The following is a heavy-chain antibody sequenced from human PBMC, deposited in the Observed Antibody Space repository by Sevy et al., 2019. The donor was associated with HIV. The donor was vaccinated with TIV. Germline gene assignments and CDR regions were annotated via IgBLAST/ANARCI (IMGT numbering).Heavy chain of an antibody. Sequence: ASVKVSCKVSGYTLTELSMHWVRQAPGKGLEWMGGFDPEDGETICAQKFQGRVTMTEDTSTDTAYMELSSLRSEDTAVYYCATESRLLFHNHDAFDIWGQGTMVTVS. J-gene: IGHJ3*02. D-gene: IGHD2-21*02. CDR2: FDPEDGET. CDR1: GYTLTELS. CDR3: ATESRLLFHNHDAFDI. V-gene: IGHV1-24*01.